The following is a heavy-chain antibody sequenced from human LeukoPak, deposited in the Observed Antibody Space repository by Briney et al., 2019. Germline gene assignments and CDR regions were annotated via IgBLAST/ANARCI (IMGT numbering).Heavy chain of an antibody. CDR1: GFTFRTSG. D-gene: IGHD6-19*01. Sequence: PGGSLRLSCAASGFTFRTSGMSWVRQAPGKGLEWVSTIGGSGGGTYYAESVKGRFIISRDTSKNTLFLQMNNLRAEDTALYYCARNDFGSGWLGDYWGQGTLVTVFS. V-gene: IGHV3-23*01. J-gene: IGHJ4*02. CDR3: ARNDFGSGWLGDY. CDR2: IGGSGGGT.